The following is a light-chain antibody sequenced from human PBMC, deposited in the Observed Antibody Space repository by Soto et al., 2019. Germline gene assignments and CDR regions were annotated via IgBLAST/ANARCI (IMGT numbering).Light chain of an antibody. CDR3: QQYGSSRGT. J-gene: IGKJ4*01. CDR2: GAS. Sequence: EIVLTQSPGTLSSSPGERATLSCRASQSVSRSYLAWYQQKPGQAPRLLIYGASSRATGIPDRFSGSGSGTDFTLTISRLEPEDFAVYYCQQYGSSRGTFGGGTTVEIK. CDR1: QSVSRSY. V-gene: IGKV3-20*01.